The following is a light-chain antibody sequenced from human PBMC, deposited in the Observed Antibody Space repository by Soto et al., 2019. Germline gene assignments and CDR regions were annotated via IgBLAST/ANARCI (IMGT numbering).Light chain of an antibody. CDR2: EVS. Sequence: QSALTQPASVSGSPGQSITISCTGTSSDIGGYKSVSWYQQHPGKAPKLMIYEVSNRPSGVSNRFSGSKSGNTASLTISGLQAEDEADYYRSSYTSSSTVVFGGGTKVTVL. CDR1: SSDIGGYKS. V-gene: IGLV2-14*01. CDR3: SSYTSSSTVV. J-gene: IGLJ2*01.